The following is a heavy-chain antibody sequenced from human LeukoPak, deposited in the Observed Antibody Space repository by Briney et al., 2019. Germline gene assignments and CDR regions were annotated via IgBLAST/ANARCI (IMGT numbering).Heavy chain of an antibody. V-gene: IGHV1-2*02. CDR1: GYTYSDYY. CDR3: SRDSSTGGSCFKWFDT. D-gene: IGHD2-8*02. Sequence: ASVKVSRKTSGYTYSDYYIHWLRQAPGQGLESMGCINPKDEDTSNPQKFQGRVTMTMDTAISKDYMEVKNQTSRDTDIYVYSRDSSTGGSCFKWFDTWGEGTLLTASS. CDR2: INPKDEDT. J-gene: IGHJ5*02.